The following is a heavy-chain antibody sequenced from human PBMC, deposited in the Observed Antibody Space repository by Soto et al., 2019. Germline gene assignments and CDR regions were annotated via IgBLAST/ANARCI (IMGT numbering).Heavy chain of an antibody. CDR3: ARDGYCSGGSCYSVPVFDY. Sequence: GGSLRLSCAASGFTFSGHTINWVRQAPGKGLEWVTNINEDGSGKYYEDSVKGRFTISRDNAKNTLYLQMNSLRAEDTAVYYCARDGYCSGGSCYSVPVFDYWGQGTLVTVSS. CDR1: GFTFSGHT. V-gene: IGHV3-7*01. J-gene: IGHJ4*02. CDR2: INEDGSGK. D-gene: IGHD2-15*01.